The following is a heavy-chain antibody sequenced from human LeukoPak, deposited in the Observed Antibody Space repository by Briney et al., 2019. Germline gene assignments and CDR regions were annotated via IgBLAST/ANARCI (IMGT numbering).Heavy chain of an antibody. D-gene: IGHD2-2*01. CDR1: GFTFSSHW. J-gene: IGHJ5*02. CDR2: INADGSAT. CDR3: VRGALRDCSYTSCTRGNWFDP. V-gene: IGHV3-74*01. Sequence: GGSPRLSCAASGFTFSSHWMHWVRQAPEKGLLGVSHINADGSATYYAPSVKGRFTISRDSARNTLYLQMHSLTAEDTGVYYCVRGALRDCSYTSCTRGNWFDPWGQGTLVTVSS.